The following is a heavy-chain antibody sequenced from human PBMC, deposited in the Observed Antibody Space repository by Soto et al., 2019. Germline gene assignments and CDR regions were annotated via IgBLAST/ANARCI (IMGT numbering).Heavy chain of an antibody. J-gene: IGHJ4*02. CDR1: GFTFSSYS. CDR2: ISSSSSYI. CDR3: ARDRNYYDSSGYYRTFDY. Sequence: EVQLVESGGGLVKPGVSLRLSCAASGFTFSSYSMNLVRQAPGKGLEWVSSISSSSSYIYYADSVKGRFTISRDNAKNAPYLQMNSLRAEDTAVYYCARDRNYYDSSGYYRTFDYCGQGALVTVSS. D-gene: IGHD3-22*01. V-gene: IGHV3-21*01.